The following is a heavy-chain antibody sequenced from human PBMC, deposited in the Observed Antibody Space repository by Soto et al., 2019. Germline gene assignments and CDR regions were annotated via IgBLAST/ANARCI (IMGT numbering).Heavy chain of an antibody. D-gene: IGHD6-13*01. V-gene: IGHV3-30-3*01. CDR2: ISYDGGSK. Sequence: QVQLVESGGRVARPGRYLTLSCAASGFTFNPYAMHWVRRPPGKGLEWVAAISYDGGSKYYADSVRVRFTISREDSKITLYLQMISMRREDTVVYYCTRTEGFSNYWYTDWGQGTLVTASS. CDR3: TRTEGFSNYWYTD. J-gene: IGHJ4*02. CDR1: GFTFNPYA.